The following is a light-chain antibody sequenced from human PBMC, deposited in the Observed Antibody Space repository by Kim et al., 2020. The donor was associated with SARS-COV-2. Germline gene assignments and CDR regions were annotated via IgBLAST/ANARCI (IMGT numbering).Light chain of an antibody. CDR2: YDS. CDR1: SIGSQS. Sequence: PAKTASVTSGGNSIGSQSVHWYQRKPGQAPVLVIYYDSDRPSGIPERFSGSNSGNTATLAISRVEAGDEADYYCQVWDSSSDHYVVFGGGTQLTVL. V-gene: IGLV3-21*04. J-gene: IGLJ2*01. CDR3: QVWDSSSDHYVV.